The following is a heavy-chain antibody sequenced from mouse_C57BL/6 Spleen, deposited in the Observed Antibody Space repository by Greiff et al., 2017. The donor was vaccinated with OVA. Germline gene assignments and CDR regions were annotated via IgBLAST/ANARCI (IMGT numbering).Heavy chain of an antibody. CDR3: TGSDYYGNSAWFAY. J-gene: IGHJ3*01. Sequence: SGAELVRPGASVTLSCKASGYTFTDYEMHWVKQTPVHGLEWIGAIDPETGGTAYNQKFKGKAILTADKSSSTAYMALRSLTSEDSAVYYCTGSDYYGNSAWFAYWGQGTLVTVSA. CDR2: IDPETGGT. CDR1: GYTFTDYE. D-gene: IGHD2-1*01. V-gene: IGHV1-15*01.